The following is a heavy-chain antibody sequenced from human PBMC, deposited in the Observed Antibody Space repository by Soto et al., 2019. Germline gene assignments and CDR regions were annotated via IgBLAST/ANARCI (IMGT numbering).Heavy chain of an antibody. V-gene: IGHV3-23*01. J-gene: IGHJ4*02. D-gene: IGHD3-9*01. CDR1: GFTFSSYA. CDR3: ANQVDILTGYSLY. Sequence: GGSLRLSCAASGFTFSSYAMSWVRQAPGKGLEWVSAISGSGGSTYYADSVKGRFTISRDNSKNTLYLQMNSLRAEDTAVYYCANQVDILTGYSLYWGQGTLVTVSS. CDR2: ISGSGGST.